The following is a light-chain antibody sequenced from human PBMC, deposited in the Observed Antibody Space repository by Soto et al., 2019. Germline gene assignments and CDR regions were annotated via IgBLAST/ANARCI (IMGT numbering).Light chain of an antibody. CDR3: AAWDDSLSGPI. CDR2: SNN. CDR1: SSNIGNNA. V-gene: IGLV1-44*01. Sequence: QSVLTQPPSTSGTPGQRVTISCSGSSSNIGNNAVNWYQQLPGTAPKLLIYSNNQRPSVVPDRFSGSRSGTSASLAISGLRSEDEADYYCAAWDDSLSGPIFGGGTKITVL. J-gene: IGLJ2*01.